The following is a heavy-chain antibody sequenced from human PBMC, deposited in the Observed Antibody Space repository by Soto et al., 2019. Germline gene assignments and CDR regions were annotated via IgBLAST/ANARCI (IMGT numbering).Heavy chain of an antibody. V-gene: IGHV4-61*01. J-gene: IGHJ4*02. CDR2: ILYNGNT. Sequence: QARLQESGPGLVKPSETLSLTCTVSGGSVGSGSYYRSWVRQSPGQRLECIGSILYNGNTNYHPSLEPRVTMSVDTSRNQFSLELRSVTAADTAVYYCARVRNYCDSGGHVYLFDRWGQGSLVTVSS. CDR3: ARVRNYCDSGGHVYLFDR. CDR1: GGSVGSGSYY. D-gene: IGHD1-7*01.